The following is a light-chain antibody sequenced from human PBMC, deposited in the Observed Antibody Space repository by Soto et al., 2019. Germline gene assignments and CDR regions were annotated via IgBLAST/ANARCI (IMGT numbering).Light chain of an antibody. CDR1: QGISSY. Sequence: DIQLTQSPSFLSASVGDRVTITCRASQGISSYLVWYQQKPGNAPKLLIYAASTLQSGVPSRFSGSVSGTELTLTISSLQPEDCATYYCQQLNSYPLFGPGTKVDIK. J-gene: IGKJ3*01. CDR2: AAS. CDR3: QQLNSYPL. V-gene: IGKV1-9*01.